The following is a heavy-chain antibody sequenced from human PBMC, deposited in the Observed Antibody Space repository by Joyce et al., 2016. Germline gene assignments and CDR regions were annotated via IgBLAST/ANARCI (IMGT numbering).Heavy chain of an antibody. D-gene: IGHD3-22*01. Sequence: QVQLEQSGTEVKKPGASMRVSCQASGYTFTNYDISWVRQAPGQGLEWMAWISAYTGNSNFAPKFHDRVTMTTDTSTNTAYMDLRGLTSDDTAMYYCARSPKTYYYDTTGYHFFDHWGQGTLVTVSS. CDR3: ARSPKTYYYDTTGYHFFDH. J-gene: IGHJ4*02. CDR1: GYTFTNYD. CDR2: ISAYTGNS. V-gene: IGHV1-18*01.